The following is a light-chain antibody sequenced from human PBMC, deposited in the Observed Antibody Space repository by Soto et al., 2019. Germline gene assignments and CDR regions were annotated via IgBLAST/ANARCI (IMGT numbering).Light chain of an antibody. J-gene: IGLJ2*01. Sequence: SYELTQPPSVSVAPGKTARITCGGNNIGSKSVHWYQQKPGQAPVLVIYYDSDRPSVIPERFSGSNSGNTATLTISRVEAGDEADYYCQVLDSSSDHVVFGGGPKLTFL. CDR2: YDS. CDR1: NIGSKS. CDR3: QVLDSSSDHVV. V-gene: IGLV3-21*04.